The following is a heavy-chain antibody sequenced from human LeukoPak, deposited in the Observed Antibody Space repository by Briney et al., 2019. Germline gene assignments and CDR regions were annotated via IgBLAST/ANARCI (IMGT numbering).Heavy chain of an antibody. Sequence: QPGRSLRLSCAASGFTFSTYGMHWVRQAPGKGLEWVAVIWSDGSNKYYADSVKGRFTISRDNSKNALYLQMNSLRAEDTAVYYCARAPMTTRYYFDYWGQGTLVTVSS. J-gene: IGHJ4*02. V-gene: IGHV3-33*01. CDR3: ARAPMTTRYYFDY. CDR1: GFTFSTYG. CDR2: IWSDGSNK. D-gene: IGHD4-11*01.